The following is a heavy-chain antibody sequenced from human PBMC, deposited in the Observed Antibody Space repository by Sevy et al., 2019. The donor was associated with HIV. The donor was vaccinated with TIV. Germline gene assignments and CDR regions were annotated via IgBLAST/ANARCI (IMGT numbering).Heavy chain of an antibody. V-gene: IGHV4-61*01. CDR1: GGSVSSGSYY. CDR2: IYYSGST. Sequence: WETLSLTCTVSGGSVSSGSYYWSWIRQPPEKGLEWIGDIYYSGSTNYNPSLKSRVTISVDTSKNQFSLKLSSVTAADTAVHYSARDRARTYYYDSSGYYYEAFDIWGQGTMVTVSS. J-gene: IGHJ3*02. D-gene: IGHD3-22*01. CDR3: ARDRARTYYYDSSGYYYEAFDI.